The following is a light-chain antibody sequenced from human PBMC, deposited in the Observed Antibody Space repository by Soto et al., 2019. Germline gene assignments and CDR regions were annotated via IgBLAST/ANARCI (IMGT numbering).Light chain of an antibody. CDR3: QTWGTGIQV. V-gene: IGLV4-69*01. J-gene: IGLJ3*02. CDR2: LNSDGSH. Sequence: QPVLTQSPSASASLGASVKITCTLDSGHKTSSIAWHQQQPEKGPRFLMKLNSDGSHSKGDGIPDRFSGSSSGAERYLTISSLQSEDEADYYRQTWGTGIQVFGGGTKVTVL. CDR1: SGHKTSS.